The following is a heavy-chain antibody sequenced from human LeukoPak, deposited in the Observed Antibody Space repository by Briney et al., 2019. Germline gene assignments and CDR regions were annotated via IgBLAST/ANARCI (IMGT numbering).Heavy chain of an antibody. D-gene: IGHD3-3*01. CDR3: TRPGNFWSGYYTFDYYYGMDV. J-gene: IGHJ6*02. V-gene: IGHV3-73*01. CDR2: IRSKANSYAT. CDR1: GFTFSGSA. Sequence: GRSLRLSCAASGFTFSGSAMHWVRQASGKGLEWVGRIRSKANSYATAYAASVKGRFTISRDDSKNTAYLQMNSLKTEDTAVYYCTRPGNFWSGYYTFDYYYGMDVWGQGTTVTVSS.